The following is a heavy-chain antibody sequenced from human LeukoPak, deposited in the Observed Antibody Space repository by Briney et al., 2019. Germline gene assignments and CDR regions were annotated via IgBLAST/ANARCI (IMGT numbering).Heavy chain of an antibody. CDR2: IHYTGST. CDR1: GGSITSSY. CDR3: ARGRYSAGDNWFDP. D-gene: IGHD3-9*01. J-gene: IGHJ5*02. Sequence: AETLSLTCTVSGGSITSSYWSWIRQSPGKGLEWIGYIHYTGSTNYNPSLKGRVTMLIDTSKNQFSLKLSSVTAADTAVYYCARGRYSAGDNWFDPWGQGTLVTVSS. V-gene: IGHV4-59*01.